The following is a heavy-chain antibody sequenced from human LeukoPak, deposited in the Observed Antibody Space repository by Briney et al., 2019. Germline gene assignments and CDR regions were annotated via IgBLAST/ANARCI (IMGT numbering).Heavy chain of an antibody. CDR3: ARERTDQLLLDF. J-gene: IGHJ4*02. D-gene: IGHD1-1*01. CDR2: ISYSGRDK. Sequence: PGGSLRFSCAASGFTFSTYAMNWVRREAGKGLEWVSSISYSGRDKFYADSVKGRFTISRDNAKNSLYLEMNNLRAEDTAVFYCARERTDQLLLDFWGQGALVTVSS. V-gene: IGHV3-21*01. CDR1: GFTFSTYA.